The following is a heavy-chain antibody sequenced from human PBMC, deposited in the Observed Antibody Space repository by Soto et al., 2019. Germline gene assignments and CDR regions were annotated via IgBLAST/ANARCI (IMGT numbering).Heavy chain of an antibody. CDR3: ARVPSSSGRAHFDY. Sequence: TGGSLRLSXAASGFTFSSYAMHWVRQAPGKGLEWVAVISYDGSNKYYADSVKGRFTISRDNSKNTLYLQMNSLRAEDTAVYYCARVPSSSGRAHFDYWGQGTLVTVSS. J-gene: IGHJ4*02. D-gene: IGHD2-15*01. V-gene: IGHV3-30-3*01. CDR1: GFTFSSYA. CDR2: ISYDGSNK.